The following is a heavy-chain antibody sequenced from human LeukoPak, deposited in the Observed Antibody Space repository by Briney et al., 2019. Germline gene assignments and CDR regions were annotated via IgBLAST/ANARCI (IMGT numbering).Heavy chain of an antibody. V-gene: IGHV3-7*01. CDR1: GFTLSSHW. D-gene: IGHD3-10*01. Sequence: GGSLRLSCSASGFTLSSHWMTWVRQAPGKGLEWVANINGNGGDKFYVDSVKGRFAISRDNAHNSLFLQMNALRVEDTAVYYRARSGSGELLWGQGTLVTVSS. J-gene: IGHJ4*02. CDR3: ARSGSGELL. CDR2: INGNGGDK.